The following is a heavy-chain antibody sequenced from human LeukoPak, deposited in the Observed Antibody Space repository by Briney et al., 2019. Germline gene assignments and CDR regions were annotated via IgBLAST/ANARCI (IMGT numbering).Heavy chain of an antibody. V-gene: IGHV4-34*01. CDR1: GGSFSGYY. CDR2: INHSGST. Sequence: SETLSLTCAVYGGSFSGYYWSWIRQPPGKWLEWIGEINHSGSTNYNPSLKSRVTISVDTSKNQFSLKLSSVTAADTAVYYCARVGLRYYGSGRGPFDYWGQGTLVTASS. CDR3: ARVGLRYYGSGRGPFDY. J-gene: IGHJ4*02. D-gene: IGHD3-10*01.